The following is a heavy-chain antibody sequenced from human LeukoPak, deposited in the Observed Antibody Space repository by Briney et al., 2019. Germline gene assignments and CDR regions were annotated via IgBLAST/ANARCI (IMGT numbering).Heavy chain of an antibody. CDR2: ISWNSGSI. J-gene: IGHJ3*02. Sequence: PGGSLRLSCAASGFTFDDYAMHWVRQAPGKDLEWVSGISWNSGSIGHADSVKGRFTISRDNAKNSLYLQMKSLRAEDMALYYCAKDIRRYYDTSGFRGAFDIWGQGTMVTVSS. CDR1: GFTFDDYA. CDR3: AKDIRRYYDTSGFRGAFDI. V-gene: IGHV3-9*03. D-gene: IGHD3-22*01.